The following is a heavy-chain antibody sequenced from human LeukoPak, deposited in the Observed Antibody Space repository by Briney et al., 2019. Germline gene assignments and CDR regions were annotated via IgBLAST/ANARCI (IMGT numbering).Heavy chain of an antibody. D-gene: IGHD1-26*01. CDR2: IIPVFGTA. J-gene: IGHJ5*02. V-gene: IGHV1-69*05. Sequence: SVKVSCKASGYTFTGYYMHWVRQAPGQGLEWMGGIIPVFGTANYAQKFQGRVTITTDESTSTAYMELSSLRSEDTAVYYCARESGGLFDPWGQGTLVTVSS. CDR3: ARESGGLFDP. CDR1: GYTFTGYY.